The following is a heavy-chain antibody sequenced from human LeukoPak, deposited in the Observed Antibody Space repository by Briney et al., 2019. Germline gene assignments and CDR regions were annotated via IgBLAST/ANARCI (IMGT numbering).Heavy chain of an antibody. CDR1: GYTFTGYY. D-gene: IGHD6-13*01. V-gene: IGHV1-2*02. CDR3: AKAAAGSQHSYYYYYYLDV. Sequence: ASVKVSCKASGYTFTGYYMHWVRQAPGQGLEWMGWINPNSGGTNYAQKFQGRVTMTRDTSISTAYMELSRLRYDDTAVYYCAKAAAGSQHSYYYYYYLDVWGTGTTVTISS. J-gene: IGHJ6*03. CDR2: INPNSGGT.